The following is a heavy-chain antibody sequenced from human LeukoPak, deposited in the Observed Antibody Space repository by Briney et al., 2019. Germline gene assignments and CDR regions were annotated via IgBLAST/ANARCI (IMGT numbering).Heavy chain of an antibody. D-gene: IGHD2-8*01. CDR2: IYHSGST. V-gene: IGHV4-38-2*01. J-gene: IGHJ5*02. CDR1: GHSMISDYY. CDR3: ARNVSADFSNRHHEWFDL. Sequence: PSETLSLTCGVSGHSMISDYYWGWIRRPPGKGLEWIGSIYHSGSTHYNPSLKSRVTISVDMSKNQFSLKLSSVTASDTAIYYCARNVSADFSNRHHEWFDLWGQGTLVTVSS.